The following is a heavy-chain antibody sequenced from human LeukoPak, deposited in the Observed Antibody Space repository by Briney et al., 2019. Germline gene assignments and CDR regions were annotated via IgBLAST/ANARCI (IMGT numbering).Heavy chain of an antibody. CDR2: IYYSGST. CDR1: GGSISSGGYY. D-gene: IGHD2/OR15-2a*01. V-gene: IGHV4-31*03. J-gene: IGHJ4*02. Sequence: PSQTLSLTCTVSGGSISSGGYYWSWIRQHPGKGLEWIGYIYYSGSTYYNPSLRSRVTISVDTSKNQFSLKLTSVTAADTAVYYCASPHLNRYTDTTFFDYWGQGTLVTVSS. CDR3: ASPHLNRYTDTTFFDY.